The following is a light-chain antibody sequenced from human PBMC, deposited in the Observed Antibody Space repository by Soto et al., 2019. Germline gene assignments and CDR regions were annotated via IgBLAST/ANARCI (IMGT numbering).Light chain of an antibody. CDR2: HVT. CDR1: SSDIGHYDY. V-gene: IGLV2-14*03. Sequence: QSALTQPASVSGSPGQSITISCTGTSSDIGHYDYVSWYQQHPGKAPKLMIYHVTYRPSGVSNRYSGSKSGNSASLTISGLQADDEADYYWCSFTTSHTYVFGSGTKLTVL. CDR3: CSFTTSHTYV. J-gene: IGLJ1*01.